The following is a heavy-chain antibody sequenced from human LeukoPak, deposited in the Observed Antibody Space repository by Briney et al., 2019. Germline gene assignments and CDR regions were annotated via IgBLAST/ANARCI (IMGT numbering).Heavy chain of an antibody. CDR1: GGSISSYY. D-gene: IGHD3-22*01. J-gene: IGHJ5*02. CDR3: ARHYDSSGYYRA. CDR2: IYYSGRT. Sequence: SESLSLTCTVSGGSISSYYWSWVRQPPGKGLEWVGYIYYSGRTNYNPCLKSGVTISVNTSTNKFSLKLSPVTVADTAVYYCARHYDSSGYYRAWGQGALVAVSS. V-gene: IGHV4-59*01.